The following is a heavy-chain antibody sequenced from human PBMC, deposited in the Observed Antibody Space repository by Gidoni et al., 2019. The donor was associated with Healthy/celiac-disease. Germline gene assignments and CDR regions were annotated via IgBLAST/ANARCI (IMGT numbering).Heavy chain of an antibody. Sequence: EVQLVQSGAEVKQPGESLRFSCKGSGYSFTSYWISWVRQIPGKGLEWMGRIVPSDSYTNYSPSFQGHVTISADKSISTAYLQWSSLKASDTAMYYCARTDVTTSSDYWGQGTLVTVSS. J-gene: IGHJ4*02. CDR2: IVPSDSYT. CDR1: GYSFTSYW. D-gene: IGHD2-2*01. CDR3: ARTDVTTSSDY. V-gene: IGHV5-10-1*03.